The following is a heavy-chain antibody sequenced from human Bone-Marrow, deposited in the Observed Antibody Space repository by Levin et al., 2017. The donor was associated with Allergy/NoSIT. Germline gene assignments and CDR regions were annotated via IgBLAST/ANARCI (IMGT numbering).Heavy chain of an antibody. D-gene: IGHD3-22*01. V-gene: IGHV1-3*01. Sequence: KISCKASGYTFTSFAVHWVRQAPGQRLECMGWINAANGNTKYSQKFQGRVTITRDTSANTAYMELSSLTSEDTAVYYCARQGMSYSDSVGFLDQLMKRSASHYYNGMDVWGQGTTVTVSS. CDR2: INAANGNT. CDR1: GYTFTSFA. J-gene: IGHJ6*02. CDR3: ARQGMSYSDSVGFLDQLMKRSASHYYNGMDV.